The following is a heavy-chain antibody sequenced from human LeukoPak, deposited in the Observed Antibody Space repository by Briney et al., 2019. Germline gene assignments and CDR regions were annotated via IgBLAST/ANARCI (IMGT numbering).Heavy chain of an antibody. J-gene: IGHJ4*02. Sequence: KPSETLSLTCTVSGGSISSYYWSWIRQPPGKGLEWIGYIYYSGSTNYNPSLKSRVTISVDTSKNQFSLKLSSVTAADTAVYYCARGPLGRWVTIDYWGQGALVTVSS. CDR1: GGSISSYY. D-gene: IGHD4-23*01. V-gene: IGHV4-59*01. CDR2: IYYSGST. CDR3: ARGPLGRWVTIDY.